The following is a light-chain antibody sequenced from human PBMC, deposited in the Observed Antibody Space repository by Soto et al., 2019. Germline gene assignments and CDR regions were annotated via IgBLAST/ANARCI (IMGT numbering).Light chain of an antibody. J-gene: IGKJ4*01. Sequence: AIQLTQSPSSLSASVGDRVTITCRASQDISSALAWYQQRPGKAPNLLIYDASSLESGVPSRFSGGGSGTDFTLTISSLQPEDFATYHCQQFKSYPLTFGGGTKVEIK. CDR3: QQFKSYPLT. CDR1: QDISSA. V-gene: IGKV1-13*02. CDR2: DAS.